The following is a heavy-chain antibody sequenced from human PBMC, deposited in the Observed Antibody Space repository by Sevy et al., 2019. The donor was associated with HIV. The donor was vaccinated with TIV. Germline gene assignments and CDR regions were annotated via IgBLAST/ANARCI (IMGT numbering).Heavy chain of an antibody. Sequence: GGSLRLSCEVPASTFSSYAMSWVRQAPGKGLEWVSAISRVGDNTYYADSVKGRFTISRYNSKNTLYLQMNSLRGDDTAVYYCAKQPDYWGRGTLVTVSS. CDR3: AKQPDY. CDR2: ISRVGDNT. CDR1: ASTFSSYA. J-gene: IGHJ4*02. V-gene: IGHV3-23*01.